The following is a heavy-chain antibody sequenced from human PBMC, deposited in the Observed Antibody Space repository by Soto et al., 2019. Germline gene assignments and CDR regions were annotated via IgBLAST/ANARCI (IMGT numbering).Heavy chain of an antibody. CDR2: ISSSSSTI. Sequence: GGSLRLSCAASGFTLSRYNMNWVRQAPGKGLEWVSYISSSSSTIYYADSVKGRFTISRDNAKNSLYLQMNSLRAEDTAVYYCARHPERIADIGWFDPWGQGTLVTVSS. CDR1: GFTLSRYN. CDR3: ARHPERIADIGWFDP. J-gene: IGHJ5*02. D-gene: IGHD6-13*01. V-gene: IGHV3-48*01.